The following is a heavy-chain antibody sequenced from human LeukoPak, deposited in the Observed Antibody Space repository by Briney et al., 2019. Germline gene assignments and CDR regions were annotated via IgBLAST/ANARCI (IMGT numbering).Heavy chain of an antibody. D-gene: IGHD1-14*01. Sequence: SETLSLTCAVYGGSFSGNYWSWIRQPPGKGLEWIGEINHSGSTNYNPSLKSRVTISVDTSKNQFSLKLSSVTAADTAVYYCARGRRGSKAFDIWGQGTMVTVSS. J-gene: IGHJ3*02. V-gene: IGHV4-34*01. CDR1: GGSFSGNY. CDR3: ARGRRGSKAFDI. CDR2: INHSGST.